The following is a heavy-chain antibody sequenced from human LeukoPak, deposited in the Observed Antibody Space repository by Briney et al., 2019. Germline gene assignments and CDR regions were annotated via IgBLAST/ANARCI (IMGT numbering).Heavy chain of an antibody. D-gene: IGHD5-18*01. V-gene: IGHV4-34*01. CDR2: INHSGST. CDR3: ARGRYSYGFVAYHYGMDV. CDR1: GGSFSGYY. Sequence: KPSETLSLTCAVYGGSFSGYYWSWIRQPPGKGLEWIGEINHSGSTNYNPSLKSRVTISVDTSKNQFSLKLSSVTAADTAVYYCARGRYSYGFVAYHYGMDVWGQGTTVTVSS. J-gene: IGHJ6*02.